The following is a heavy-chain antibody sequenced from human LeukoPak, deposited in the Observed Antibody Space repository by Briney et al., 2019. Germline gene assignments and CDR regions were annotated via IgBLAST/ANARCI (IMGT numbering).Heavy chain of an antibody. CDR3: ARDGSYVVDY. D-gene: IGHD2-15*01. J-gene: IGHJ4*02. CDR1: GFTLSSYN. Sequence: PGGSLRLSCAASGFTLSSYNMHWVRQAPGKGLEWLSYISRSSGIIYYADSVKGRFSSSRDNAKNSLSLQMNSLRAEDTAVYYCARDGSYVVDYWGQGTLVTVSS. CDR2: ISRSSGII. V-gene: IGHV3-48*04.